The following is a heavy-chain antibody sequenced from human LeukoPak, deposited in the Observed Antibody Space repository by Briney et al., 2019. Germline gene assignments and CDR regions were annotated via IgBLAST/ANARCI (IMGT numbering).Heavy chain of an antibody. CDR3: ARLGITIRALTPFDY. D-gene: IGHD3-10*01. CDR2: IYHSGST. Sequence: PSETLSLTCAVSGYSISSGYYWGWIRQPPGKGLEWIGSIYHSGSTYYNPSLKNRVTISVDTSKNQFSLKLSSVTAADTAVYYCARLGITIRALTPFDYWGQGNPVTVSS. V-gene: IGHV4-38-2*01. CDR1: GYSISSGYY. J-gene: IGHJ4*02.